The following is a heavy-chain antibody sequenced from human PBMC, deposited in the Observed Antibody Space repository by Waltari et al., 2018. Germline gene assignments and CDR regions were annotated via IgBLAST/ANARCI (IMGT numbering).Heavy chain of an antibody. Sequence: QVQLVQSGAEVKKPGSSVKVSCQASGSTLRSHAFSWGRPDPGQGLEWMGGIIPIFGTANYAQKFQGRVTITADESTSTAYMELSSLRSEDTAVYYCARGHCSGGSCYSNFDYWGQGTLVTVSS. CDR2: IIPIFGTA. J-gene: IGHJ4*02. V-gene: IGHV1-69*01. D-gene: IGHD2-15*01. CDR3: ARGHCSGGSCYSNFDY. CDR1: GSTLRSHA.